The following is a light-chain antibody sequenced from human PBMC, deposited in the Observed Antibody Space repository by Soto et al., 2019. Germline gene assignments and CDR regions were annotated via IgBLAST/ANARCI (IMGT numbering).Light chain of an antibody. CDR2: DVS. Sequence: QSALTQPASVSGSPGQTITISCTGTSSDVGGYKYVSWYQQYPGKAPKVMIYDVSYRPSGVSDRFSGAKSGNTASLTISGLQAEYEADYYCSSYTSSSTYVVFGGGTKLTVL. V-gene: IGLV2-14*03. CDR1: SSDVGGYKY. CDR3: SSYTSSSTYVV. J-gene: IGLJ2*01.